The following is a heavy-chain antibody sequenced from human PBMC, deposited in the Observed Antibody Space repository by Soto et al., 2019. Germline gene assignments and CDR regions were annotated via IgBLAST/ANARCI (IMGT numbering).Heavy chain of an antibody. D-gene: IGHD3-3*01. CDR3: AKDRTIFGVGYYYMDV. V-gene: IGHV3-23*01. CDR2: ITDSGSGT. Sequence: GGSLRLSCGSSGFTFSSCVMSWVRQAPGKGLEWVSCITDSGSGTYYADSVKGRFTISRDNSKNTLYPQMNSLRAEDTAVYYCAKDRTIFGVGYYYMDVWGKGTTVTVSS. J-gene: IGHJ6*03. CDR1: GFTFSSCV.